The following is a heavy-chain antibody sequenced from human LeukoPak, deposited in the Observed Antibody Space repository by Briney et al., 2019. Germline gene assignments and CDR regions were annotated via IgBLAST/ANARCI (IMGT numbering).Heavy chain of an antibody. Sequence: SETLSLTCTVSGGSLSGHYWSWIRQPPGKRLEWIGYVSYTGRTKYNPSLQSRVTISIDTSKSQSSLKLTSVTSADTAVYSCARLLDNDISGDPDTFDVWGQGTTVIVSS. D-gene: IGHD3-22*01. V-gene: IGHV4-59*11. J-gene: IGHJ3*01. CDR3: ARLLDNDISGDPDTFDV. CDR2: VSYTGRT. CDR1: GGSLSGHY.